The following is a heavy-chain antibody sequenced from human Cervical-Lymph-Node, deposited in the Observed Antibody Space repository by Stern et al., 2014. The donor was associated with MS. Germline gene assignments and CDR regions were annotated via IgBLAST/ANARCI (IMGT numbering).Heavy chain of an antibody. Sequence: QITLKESGPTLVKPTQTLTLTCTFSGFSFSTGEVGVGWIRQPPGKALEWLELSYWDEDKRYSPSLQGRLTITKDTSKSQVVLTMTNMDPVDTATYYCTRSRSYTYGAKRAWYFDLWGRGTHVTVAS. D-gene: IGHD4-23*01. CDR1: GFSFSTGEVG. CDR2: SYWDEDK. CDR3: TRSRSYTYGAKRAWYFDL. J-gene: IGHJ2*01. V-gene: IGHV2-5*02.